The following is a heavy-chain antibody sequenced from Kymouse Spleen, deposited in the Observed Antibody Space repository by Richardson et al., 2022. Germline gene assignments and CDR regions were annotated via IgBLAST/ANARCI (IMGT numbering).Heavy chain of an antibody. J-gene: IGHJ6*02. Sequence: QVQLVESGGGVVQPGRSLRLSCAASGFTFSSYGMHWVRQAPGKGLEWVAVIWYDGSNKYYADSVKGRFTISRDNSKNTLYLQMNSLRAEDTAVYYCARDRIIVGATGYYYGMDVWGQGTTVTVSS. D-gene: IGHD1-26*01. V-gene: IGHV3-33*01. CDR3: ARDRIIVGATGYYYGMDV. CDR2: IWYDGSNK. CDR1: GFTFSSYG.